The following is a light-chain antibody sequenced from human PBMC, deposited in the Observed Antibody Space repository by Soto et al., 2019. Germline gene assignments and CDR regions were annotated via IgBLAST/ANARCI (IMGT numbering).Light chain of an antibody. CDR3: QQVNVYPST. CDR2: GAS. V-gene: IGKV1-9*01. Sequence: DIQLTQSPSFLSASVGDRVTVTCRSSQDISSYLAWYQQKPGKAPKVLIYGASTLHSGVPSRFSGGGSGTDFTLTISSLQPEDFATYYCQQVNVYPSTFGGGTKVDIK. J-gene: IGKJ4*01. CDR1: QDISSY.